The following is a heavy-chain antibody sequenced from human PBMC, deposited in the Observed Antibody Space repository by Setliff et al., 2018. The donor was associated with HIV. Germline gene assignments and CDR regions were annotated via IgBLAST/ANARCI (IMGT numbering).Heavy chain of an antibody. D-gene: IGHD3-10*01. J-gene: IGHJ2*01. CDR2: IYPGDSDT. V-gene: IGHV5-51*01. CDR1: GYSFTSYW. Sequence: GESLKISCKGSGYSFTSYWIGWVRQMPGNGLEWMGIIYPGDSDTRYSPTFQGQVTISADKSISTAYLHWSSLKASDTAMYYCARRLGAHYYASGSYYQYWYFDLWGRGTLVTVSS. CDR3: ARRLGAHYYASGSYYQYWYFDL.